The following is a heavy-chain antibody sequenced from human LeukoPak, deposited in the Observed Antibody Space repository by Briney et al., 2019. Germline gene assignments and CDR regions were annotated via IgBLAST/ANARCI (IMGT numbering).Heavy chain of an antibody. CDR1: GFTISPYW. J-gene: IGHJ3*02. Sequence: GGSLRLSCAASGFTISPYWMSWVRQAPGKGLEWVSAISGSGGSTYYADSVKGRFTISRDNSKNTLYLQMNSLRAEDTAVYYCAKSNYYGSERDAFDIWGQGTMVTVSS. CDR3: AKSNYYGSERDAFDI. D-gene: IGHD3-10*01. CDR2: ISGSGGST. V-gene: IGHV3-23*01.